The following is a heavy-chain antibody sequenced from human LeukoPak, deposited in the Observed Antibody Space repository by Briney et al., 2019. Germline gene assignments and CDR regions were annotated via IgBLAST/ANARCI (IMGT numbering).Heavy chain of an antibody. CDR2: IYYSGST. Sequence: KSSETLSLTCTVSGGSISSYYWSWIRQPPGKGLEWIGYIYYSGSTNYNPPLKSRVTISVDTSKNQFSLKLSSVTAADTAEYYCARGPRFFTGGGVTYYYYYYMDVWGKGTTVTISS. V-gene: IGHV4-59*12. J-gene: IGHJ6*03. CDR1: GGSISSYY. CDR3: ARGPRFFTGGGVTYYYYYYMDV. D-gene: IGHD3-16*01.